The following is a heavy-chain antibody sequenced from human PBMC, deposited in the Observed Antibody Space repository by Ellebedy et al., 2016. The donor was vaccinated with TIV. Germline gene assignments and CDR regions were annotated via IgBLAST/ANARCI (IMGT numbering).Heavy chain of an antibody. CDR2: INPSGGST. J-gene: IGHJ4*02. CDR1: GYTFTSYY. D-gene: IGHD2-2*01. Sequence: ASVKVSCXASGYTFTSYYMHWVRQAPGQGLEWMGIINPSGGSTSYAQKFQGRVTMTRDTSTSTVYMELSSLRSEDTAVYYCARDSCSSTSCYPLQAFADYWGQGTLVTVSS. CDR3: ARDSCSSTSCYPLQAFADY. V-gene: IGHV1-46*01.